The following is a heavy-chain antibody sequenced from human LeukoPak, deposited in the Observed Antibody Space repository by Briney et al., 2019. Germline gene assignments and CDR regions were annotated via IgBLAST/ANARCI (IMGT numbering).Heavy chain of an antibody. CDR3: ASVIAAAGYYFDY. CDR1: GGSISSYY. D-gene: IGHD6-13*01. CDR2: IYTSGST. V-gene: IGHV4-4*07. Sequence: PSETLSLTCTVSGGSISSYYWSWIRQPAGKGLEWVGRIYTSGSTNYNPSLKSRVTMSVDTSKNQFSLQLSSVTAADTAVYYCASVIAAAGYYFDYWGQGTLVTVSS. J-gene: IGHJ4*02.